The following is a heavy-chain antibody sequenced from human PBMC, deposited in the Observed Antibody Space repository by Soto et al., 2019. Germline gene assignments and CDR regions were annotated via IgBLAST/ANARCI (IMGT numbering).Heavy chain of an antibody. CDR3: ARGGMGKSYWTLDS. V-gene: IGHV1-18*01. Sequence: ASVKVSCKASGYTFSNDGVNWVRQAPGQGLEWLGYIMAYNNNPQYAQKFVGRVTMTADTSTSTAFLELRSLTSDDTAVYYCARGGMGKSYWTLDSWGQGTQVTVSS. CDR1: GYTFSNDG. CDR2: IMAYNNNP. J-gene: IGHJ4*02. D-gene: IGHD1-26*01.